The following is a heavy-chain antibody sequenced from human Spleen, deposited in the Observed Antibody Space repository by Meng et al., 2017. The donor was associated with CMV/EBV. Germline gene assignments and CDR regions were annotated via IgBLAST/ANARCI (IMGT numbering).Heavy chain of an antibody. J-gene: IGHJ5*02. Sequence: AACGCTCSGDAMHWVRKAPGRGLEWVAVISYDGSNKYYADSVKGRFTISRDNSKNTLYLQMNSLRAEDTAVYYCARDAVEQQLVLSPWGQGTLVTVSS. V-gene: IGHV3-30*04. D-gene: IGHD6-13*01. CDR1: GCTCSGDA. CDR2: ISYDGSNK. CDR3: ARDAVEQQLVLSP.